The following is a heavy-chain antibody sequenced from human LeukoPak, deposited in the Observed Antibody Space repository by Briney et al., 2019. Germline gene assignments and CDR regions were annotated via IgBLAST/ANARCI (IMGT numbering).Heavy chain of an antibody. D-gene: IGHD2-15*01. Sequence: SGGSLRLSCTASGFTFSSYAMNWVRQAPGKGLEWVSTITRSGGSTYYADSVKGRFTISRDNSKNTLYLQMNGLRAEDTAVYYCASQGYCSGGSCSSNYWGQGTLVTVSS. CDR2: ITRSGGST. V-gene: IGHV3-23*01. CDR3: ASQGYCSGGSCSSNY. CDR1: GFTFSSYA. J-gene: IGHJ4*02.